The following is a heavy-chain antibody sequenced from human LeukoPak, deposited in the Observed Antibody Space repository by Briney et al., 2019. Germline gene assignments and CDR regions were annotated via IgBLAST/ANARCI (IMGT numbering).Heavy chain of an antibody. V-gene: IGHV4-4*02. Sequence: KTSETLSLTCAVSGGSISSSNWWSWVRQPPGKGLEWIGEIYHSGSTNYNPSLKSRVTISVDKSKNQFSLKLSSVTAADTAMYYCARAHGSGTYRYYYYYMDVWGKGTTVTISS. J-gene: IGHJ6*03. CDR1: GGSISSSNW. CDR2: IYHSGST. D-gene: IGHD3-10*01. CDR3: ARAHGSGTYRYYYYYMDV.